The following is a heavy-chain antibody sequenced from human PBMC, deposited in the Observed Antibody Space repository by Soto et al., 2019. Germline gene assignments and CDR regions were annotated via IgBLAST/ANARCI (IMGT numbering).Heavy chain of an antibody. CDR3: ASTLLRFLEWLDDDAFDI. CDR2: ISSSSSYI. D-gene: IGHD3-3*01. CDR1: GFTFSSYS. V-gene: IGHV3-21*01. J-gene: IGHJ3*02. Sequence: SGGSLRLSCAASGFTFSSYSMNWVRQAPGKGLEWVSSISSSSSYIYYADSVKGRFTISRDNAKNSLYLQMNSLRAEDTAVYYCASTLLRFLEWLDDDAFDIWGQGTMVTVSS.